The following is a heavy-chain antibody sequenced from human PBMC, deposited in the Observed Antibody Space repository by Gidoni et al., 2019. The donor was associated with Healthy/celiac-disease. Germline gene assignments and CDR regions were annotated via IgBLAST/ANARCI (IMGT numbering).Heavy chain of an antibody. CDR3: ARERGTVTTSPYYYYGMDV. V-gene: IGHV1-18*01. J-gene: IGHJ6*02. D-gene: IGHD4-17*01. Sequence: QVQLVQSGAEVKKPGASVKVSCKASGYTFTSYGISWVRQAPGQGLEWMGWISAYNGNTNYAQKLQGRVTMTTDTSTSTAYMELRSLRSDDTAVYYCARERGTVTTSPYYYYGMDVWGQGTTVTVSS. CDR1: GYTFTSYG. CDR2: ISAYNGNT.